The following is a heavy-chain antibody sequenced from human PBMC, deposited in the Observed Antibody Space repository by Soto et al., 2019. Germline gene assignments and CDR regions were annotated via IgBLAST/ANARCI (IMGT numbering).Heavy chain of an antibody. CDR2: IIPILGIA. D-gene: IGHD4-17*01. CDR3: AREPRTTLTTWDYFDY. J-gene: IGHJ4*02. Sequence: GASVKVSCKASGGTFSSYTISWVRQAPGQGLEWMGRIIPILGIANYAQKFQGRVTITADKSTSTAYMELSSLRSEDTAVYYCAREPRTTLTTWDYFDYWGQGTLVTVSS. CDR1: GGTFSSYT. V-gene: IGHV1-69*02.